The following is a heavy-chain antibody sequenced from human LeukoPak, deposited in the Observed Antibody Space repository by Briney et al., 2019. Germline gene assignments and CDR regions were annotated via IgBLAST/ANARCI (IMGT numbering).Heavy chain of an antibody. CDR2: VYYSGTT. V-gene: IGHV4-39*01. CDR1: GGSISSRSYY. Sequence: PSETLSLTCTVSGGSISSRSYYWDWIRQPPGKGLEWIGTVYYSGTTYYNPSLKSRVTISIDSSKNQFSLKVRSVTAADTAVYSCARRRDQEAYFDYWGQGTLVTVSS. CDR3: ARRRDQEAYFDY. J-gene: IGHJ4*02.